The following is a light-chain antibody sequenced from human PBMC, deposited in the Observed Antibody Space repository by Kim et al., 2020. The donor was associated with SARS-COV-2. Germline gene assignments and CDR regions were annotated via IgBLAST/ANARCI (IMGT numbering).Light chain of an antibody. Sequence: SVAPGQTARSTCSGDVLAKRYARWFQQKPGQAPLLVIYKDSKRPSGIPERFSGSSSGTTVTLTISGAQVEDEADYYCYSAADNNWLFGGGTQLTVL. CDR1: VLAKRY. V-gene: IGLV3-27*01. CDR2: KDS. CDR3: YSAADNNWL. J-gene: IGLJ3*02.